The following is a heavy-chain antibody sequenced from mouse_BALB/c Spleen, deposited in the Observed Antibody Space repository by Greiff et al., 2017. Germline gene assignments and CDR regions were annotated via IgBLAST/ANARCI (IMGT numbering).Heavy chain of an antibody. D-gene: IGHD1-1*01. CDR1: GYTFSSYW. Sequence: QVQLKQSGAELMKPGASVKISCKATGYTFSSYWIEWVKQRPGHGLEWIGEILPGSGSTNYNEKFKGKATFTADTSSNTAYMQLSSLTSEDSAVYYCARHGSSPYYAMDYWGQGTSVTVSS. CDR2: ILPGSGST. CDR3: ARHGSSPYYAMDY. J-gene: IGHJ4*01. V-gene: IGHV1-9*01.